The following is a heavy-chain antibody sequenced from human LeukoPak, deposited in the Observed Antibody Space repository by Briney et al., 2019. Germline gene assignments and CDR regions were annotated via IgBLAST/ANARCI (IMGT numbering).Heavy chain of an antibody. J-gene: IGHJ4*02. D-gene: IGHD3-22*01. V-gene: IGHV4-31*03. CDR1: GASISGGGYY. CDR2: IDDSGKT. Sequence: SQTLSLTCTVSGASISGGGYYWSWIRQHPGKGLEWLGFIDDSGKTYCIPSLRSRVSMSVDTSKKQFSLRLNSVTAADTAVYYCARDQGGYDSSAFDFWGQGILVIISS. CDR3: ARDQGGYDSSAFDF.